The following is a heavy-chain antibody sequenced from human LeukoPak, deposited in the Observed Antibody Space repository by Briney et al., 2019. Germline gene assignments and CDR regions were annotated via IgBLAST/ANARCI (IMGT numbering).Heavy chain of an antibody. CDR1: GGSISSTNW. CDR3: ARVRAAAGYYYFDY. J-gene: IGHJ4*02. Sequence: SGTLSLTCAVSGGSISSTNWWSWVRQPPGKGLEWIGEIYHSGSTNYNPSLKSRVTISVDKSKNQFSLKLSSVTAADTAVYYCARVRAAAGYYYFDYWGQGTLVTVSS. D-gene: IGHD6-13*01. CDR2: IYHSGST. V-gene: IGHV4-4*02.